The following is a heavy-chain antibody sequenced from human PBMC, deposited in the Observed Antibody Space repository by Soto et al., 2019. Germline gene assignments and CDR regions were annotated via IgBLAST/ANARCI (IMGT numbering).Heavy chain of an antibody. Sequence: SEALSLTCAVYGGSFSGYYWSWIRQPPGKGLEWVGEINHSGSTNYNPSLKSRVTISVDTSKNKFSLKMSSVTAADTALYYCEGQVGLGVKPGMRDYYYYYGMAVWGQGTMVT. D-gene: IGHD6-13*01. V-gene: IGHV4-34*01. J-gene: IGHJ6*02. CDR2: INHSGST. CDR1: GGSFSGYY. CDR3: EGQVGLGVKPGMRDYYYYYGMAV.